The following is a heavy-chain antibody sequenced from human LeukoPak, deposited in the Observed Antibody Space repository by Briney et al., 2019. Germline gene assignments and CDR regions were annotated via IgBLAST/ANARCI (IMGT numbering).Heavy chain of an antibody. CDR1: GYTLTELS. J-gene: IGHJ6*02. V-gene: IGHV1-24*01. Sequence: ASVKVSCKVSGYTLTELSMHWVRQAPGKGLEWMGGFDPEDGETIYAQKFQGRVTMTEDTSTDTAYMELSSLRSEDTAVYYCATQRITMIVMPQSPYYGMDVWGQGTTVAVSS. CDR3: ATQRITMIVMPQSPYYGMDV. CDR2: FDPEDGET. D-gene: IGHD3-22*01.